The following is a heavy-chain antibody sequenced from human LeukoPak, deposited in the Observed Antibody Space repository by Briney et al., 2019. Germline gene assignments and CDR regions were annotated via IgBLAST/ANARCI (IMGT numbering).Heavy chain of an antibody. CDR1: GYTFTSNY. V-gene: IGHV1-46*01. D-gene: IGHD3-22*01. Sequence: ASVKVSCKAFGYTFTSNYMHWVRQAPGQGPEWMGVISPSGGSTTYAQKFQGRVTLTRDMSTSTDYLELSSLRSEDTAVYYCARWRESYYYDRAFDIWGQGTMVTVSS. CDR3: ARWRESYYYDRAFDI. J-gene: IGHJ3*02. CDR2: ISPSGGST.